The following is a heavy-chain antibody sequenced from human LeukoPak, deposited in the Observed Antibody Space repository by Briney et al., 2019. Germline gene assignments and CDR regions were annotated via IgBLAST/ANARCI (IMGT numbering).Heavy chain of an antibody. Sequence: GGSLRLSCAASGFTFSSYAMHWVRQAPGKGLEWVAVITYDGSNKYYADSVKGRFTISRDNSKNTLYLQMNSLRAEDTAVYYCAKELAGCSGGSCYLDYWGQGTLVTVSS. CDR2: ITYDGSNK. D-gene: IGHD2-15*01. CDR1: GFTFSSYA. J-gene: IGHJ4*02. V-gene: IGHV3-30-3*01. CDR3: AKELAGCSGGSCYLDY.